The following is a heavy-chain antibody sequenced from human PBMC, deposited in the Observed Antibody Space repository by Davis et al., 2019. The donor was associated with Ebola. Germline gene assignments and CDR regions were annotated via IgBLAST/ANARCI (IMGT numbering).Heavy chain of an antibody. D-gene: IGHD3-9*01. CDR3: ARGGYFDWLTRWHYYGMDV. CDR2: MNPNSENT. CDR1: GYTFTHYD. J-gene: IGHJ6*02. Sequence: ASVTVSCKASGYTFTHYDIHWVRQATGQGLEWMGWMNPNSENTGYAQKFQGRVTMTRSTSISTAYMELSSLRSEDTAVYYCARGGYFDWLTRWHYYGMDVWGQGTTVTVSS. V-gene: IGHV1-8*01.